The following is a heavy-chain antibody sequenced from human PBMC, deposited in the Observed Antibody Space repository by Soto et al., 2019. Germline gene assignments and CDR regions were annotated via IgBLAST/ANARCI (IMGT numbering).Heavy chain of an antibody. D-gene: IGHD3-16*02. V-gene: IGHV1-3*01. Sequence: QVQLVQSGAEGKKPGASVNISCEASGYTFTGYALHWVRQAPGQRLEWMGWINGGNGNTKYSLKFQGRVTITMDTSASTVYMELSRLRSEDTAVYYCRRSTIRPSGGLIGPFDLWGQGTQVTVSS. CDR2: INGGNGNT. CDR1: GYTFTGYA. J-gene: IGHJ5*02. CDR3: RRSTIRPSGGLIGPFDL.